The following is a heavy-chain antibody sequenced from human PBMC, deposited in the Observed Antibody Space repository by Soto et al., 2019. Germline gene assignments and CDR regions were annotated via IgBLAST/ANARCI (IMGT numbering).Heavy chain of an antibody. D-gene: IGHD4-17*01. V-gene: IGHV2-5*02. Sequence: QITLKESGPPLVKPTQTLTLTCTFSGFSLSTSGVGVGWIRQPPGKALEWLALIYWDDDKRYSPSLKSRLTITKDTSKNQVVLTMTNMDPVDTATYYCAHRPPPYDYGDKGDYFDYWGQGTLVTVSS. CDR1: GFSLSTSGVG. J-gene: IGHJ4*02. CDR2: IYWDDDK. CDR3: AHRPPPYDYGDKGDYFDY.